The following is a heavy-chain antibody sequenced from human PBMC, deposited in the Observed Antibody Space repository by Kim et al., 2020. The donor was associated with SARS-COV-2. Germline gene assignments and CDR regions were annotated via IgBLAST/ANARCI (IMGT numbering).Heavy chain of an antibody. J-gene: IGHJ4*02. V-gene: IGHV3-21*01. Sequence: GGSLRLSCAASGFTFSRHGMNWVRQAPGKGLEWVSFISDSSTYVYYADSVGGRFIVSRDDAKNSLYLQMYSLRAEDTAVYYCARDSGIVGASGDLDQWGQGTPVTVSS. CDR3: ARDSGIVGASGDLDQ. CDR2: ISDSSTYV. D-gene: IGHD1-26*01. CDR1: GFTFSRHG.